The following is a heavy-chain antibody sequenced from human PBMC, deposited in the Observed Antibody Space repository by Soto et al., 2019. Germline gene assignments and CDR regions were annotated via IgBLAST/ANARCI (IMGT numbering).Heavy chain of an antibody. CDR3: ARGPLPGGQLNFDL. D-gene: IGHD2-2*01. CDR2: IYYSGST. V-gene: IGHV4-30-4*01. Sequence: QVQLQESGPGLVKPSQTLSLTCTVSGGSISSGDYYWSWIRQPPGQGLDWIGCIYYSGSTYYNPSLNSRVTNSVDTSKNQFSLKLSSVTAADTAVYYCARGPLPGGQLNFDLWGRGTLVTVSS. J-gene: IGHJ2*01. CDR1: GGSISSGDYY.